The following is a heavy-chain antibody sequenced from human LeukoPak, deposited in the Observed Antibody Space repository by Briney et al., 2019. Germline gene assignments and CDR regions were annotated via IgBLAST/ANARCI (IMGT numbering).Heavy chain of an antibody. CDR3: ASTYCSSTSCYAYYFDY. V-gene: IGHV3-21*01. J-gene: IGHJ4*02. CDR2: ISSSSSYI. Sequence: PGGSLRLSCAVSGFTFSSYEMNWVRHAPGKGLEMVSSISSSSSYIYYADSVKGRFTISRDNAKNSLYLQMNSLRAEDTAVYYCASTYCSSTSCYAYYFDYWGQGTLVTVSS. CDR1: GFTFSSYE. D-gene: IGHD2-2*01.